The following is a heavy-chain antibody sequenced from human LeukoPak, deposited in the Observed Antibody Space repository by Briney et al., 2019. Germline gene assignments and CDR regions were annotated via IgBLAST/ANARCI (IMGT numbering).Heavy chain of an antibody. V-gene: IGHV3-74*01. D-gene: IGHD3-22*01. J-gene: IGHJ4*02. CDR2: INSDGSTT. Sequence: GGSLRLSCAASGFTFSSYWMHWVRQAPGKGLVWVSRINSDGSTTSYADSVKGRFTISRDNAKNTLYLQMNSLRAEDTAVYYCASQYYYDSSGYYREHDYWGQGTLVTVSS. CDR3: ASQYYYDSSGYYREHDY. CDR1: GFTFSSYW.